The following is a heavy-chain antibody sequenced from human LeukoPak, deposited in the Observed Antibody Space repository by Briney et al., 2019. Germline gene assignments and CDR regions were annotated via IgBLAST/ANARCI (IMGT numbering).Heavy chain of an antibody. CDR3: VKDTGSRPGYSSGYYDY. D-gene: IGHD6-19*01. Sequence: PGGSLRLSCAASGFIFNDYAMHWVRQAPGKGLEWVSLISGDGGDRKYADSVKGRFTISRDNSKNSLYLQMNSLRIEDFALYYCVKDTGSRPGYSSGYYDYWGQGTLVTVSS. V-gene: IGHV3-43*02. CDR1: GFIFNDYA. J-gene: IGHJ4*02. CDR2: ISGDGGDR.